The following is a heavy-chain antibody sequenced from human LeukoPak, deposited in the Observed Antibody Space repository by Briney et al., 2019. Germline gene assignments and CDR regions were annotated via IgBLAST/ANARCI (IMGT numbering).Heavy chain of an antibody. D-gene: IGHD3-22*01. CDR3: ARGSTYYDSSGQVPFDY. CDR1: GFTFSTYS. Sequence: GGSLRLSCAASGFTFSTYSMNWVRQAAGKGLVWVSYISSSSSTIYYADSVKGRFTISRDNAKNSLYLQMNSLRAEDTAVYYCARGSTYYDSSGQVPFDYWGQGTLVTVSS. CDR2: ISSSSSTI. J-gene: IGHJ4*02. V-gene: IGHV3-48*01.